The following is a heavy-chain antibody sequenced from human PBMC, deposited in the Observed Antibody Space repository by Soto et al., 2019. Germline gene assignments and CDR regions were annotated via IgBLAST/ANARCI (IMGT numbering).Heavy chain of an antibody. CDR3: ARRYSGYGDY. V-gene: IGHV4-59*08. D-gene: IGHD5-12*01. Sequence: QVQLQESGPGLVKPSETLSLTCTVSGGSITSYYWSWIRQPPGKGLEWIGYIYFSGSGNYNPSLTSRVTISVDTSKTHFSLKLSSVTAADTAVYYCARRYSGYGDYWGQGTLVTVSS. CDR2: IYFSGSG. J-gene: IGHJ4*02. CDR1: GGSITSYY.